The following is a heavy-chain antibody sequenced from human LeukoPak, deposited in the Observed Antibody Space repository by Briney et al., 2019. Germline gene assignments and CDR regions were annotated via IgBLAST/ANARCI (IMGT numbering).Heavy chain of an antibody. CDR1: GFTFTDFH. J-gene: IGHJ1*01. Sequence: GGSLRLSCAASGFTFTDFHMTWIRQAPGKGLQWVAYISDSGTTVDYADSVKGRFSISRDNTENSLYLQMNSLRVEDTGFYYCARDVGADFWGQGTLVTVSS. D-gene: IGHD1-26*01. CDR2: ISDSGTTV. CDR3: ARDVGADF. V-gene: IGHV3-11*04.